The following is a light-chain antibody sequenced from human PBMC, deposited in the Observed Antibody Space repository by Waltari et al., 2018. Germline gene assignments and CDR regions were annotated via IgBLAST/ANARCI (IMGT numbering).Light chain of an antibody. V-gene: IGLV2-14*03. CDR3: SSYTSSGTPYV. Sequence: QSALTQPASVSGPPGQSITISCTGTSSDVGGHNYVSWYQQHPGKAPKLIIYDVTDRPSGVSNRFSGSKFGNTASLTISGLQAEDEADYYCSSYTSSGTPYVFGTGTRVTVL. CDR1: SSDVGGHNY. J-gene: IGLJ1*01. CDR2: DVT.